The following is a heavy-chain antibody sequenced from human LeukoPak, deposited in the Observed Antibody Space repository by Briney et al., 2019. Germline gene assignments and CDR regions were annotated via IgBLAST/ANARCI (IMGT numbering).Heavy chain of an antibody. Sequence: SETLSLTCAVYGGSFSGYYWSWVRQPPGKGLEWIGEINHSGSTNYNPSLKSRVTISVDTSKNQFSLKLSSVTAADTAVYYCASVDSSGQDYWGQGTLVTVSS. D-gene: IGHD6-19*01. CDR3: ASVDSSGQDY. J-gene: IGHJ4*02. V-gene: IGHV4-34*01. CDR1: GGSFSGYY. CDR2: INHSGST.